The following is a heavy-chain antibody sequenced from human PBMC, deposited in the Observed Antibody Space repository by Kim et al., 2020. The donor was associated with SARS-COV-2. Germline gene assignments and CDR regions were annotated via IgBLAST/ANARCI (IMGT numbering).Heavy chain of an antibody. Sequence: ASVKVSCKASGYTFTGYYMHWVRQAPGQGLEWMGWINPNSGGTNYAQKFQGRVTMTRDTSISTAYMELSRLRSDDTAVYYCARGHYDILTGYYNVITYWGQGTLVTVSS. CDR3: ARGHYDILTGYYNVITY. D-gene: IGHD3-9*01. V-gene: IGHV1-2*02. CDR2: INPNSGGT. CDR1: GYTFTGYY. J-gene: IGHJ4*02.